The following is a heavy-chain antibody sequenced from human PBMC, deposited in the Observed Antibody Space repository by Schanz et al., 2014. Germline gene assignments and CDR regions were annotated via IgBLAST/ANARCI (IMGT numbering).Heavy chain of an antibody. CDR3: ARKVVGVMGGECGN. CDR2: ISYVGCKK. Sequence: QVQLVASGGGVVQPGRSLRLSCAASGFMFSSYGMHWVRQAPGNGLEWVGVISYVGCKKSYADAVKGRVTVSRDNSKNTMSVEMNSLRGDAAAVYYCARKVVGVMGGECGNWGQGTMVIVSS. J-gene: IGHJ4*02. V-gene: IGHV3-33*08. D-gene: IGHD2-15*01. CDR1: GFMFSSYG.